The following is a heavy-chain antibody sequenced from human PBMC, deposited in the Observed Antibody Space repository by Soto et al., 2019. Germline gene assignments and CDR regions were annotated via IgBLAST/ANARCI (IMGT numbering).Heavy chain of an antibody. CDR3: ARVGKRSAGAFDI. J-gene: IGHJ3*02. CDR2: INHSGST. CDR1: GGSFSGYY. V-gene: IGHV4-34*01. Sequence: SETLSLTCAVYGGSFSGYYWSWIRQPPGKGLEWIGEINHSGSTNYNPSLKSRLTISVDTSKNQISLKLSSVTAADTAVYYCARVGKRSAGAFDIWGQGTMVTVSS.